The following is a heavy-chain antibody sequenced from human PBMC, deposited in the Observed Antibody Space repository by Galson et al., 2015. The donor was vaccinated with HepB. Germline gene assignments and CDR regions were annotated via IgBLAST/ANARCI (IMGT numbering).Heavy chain of an antibody. D-gene: IGHD3-3*01. CDR1: GGSISSGGYY. CDR2: IYYSGST. J-gene: IGHJ6*02. Sequence: TLSLTCTVSGGSISSGGYYWSWIRQHPGKGLEWIGYIYYSGSTYYNPSLKSRVTISLDTSKNQFSLKLSSVTAADTAVYYCARDSVGRTVFGVDYGMDVWGQGTTVTVSS. V-gene: IGHV4-31*03. CDR3: ARDSVGRTVFGVDYGMDV.